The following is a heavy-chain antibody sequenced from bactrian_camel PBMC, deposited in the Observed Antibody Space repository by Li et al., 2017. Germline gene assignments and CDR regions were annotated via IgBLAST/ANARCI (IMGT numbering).Heavy chain of an antibody. CDR1: RFTFSAYT. Sequence: VQLVESGGGLVQAGGSLSVSCTASRFTFSAYTMTWVRQAPGKGLEWVSTILPSGRDEYYADSVKGQFTVSRDNGKSIAYLQMNSLKPEDTAVYYCAAEESSRWWADGQFAYWGQGTQVTVS. J-gene: IGHJ6*01. CDR3: AAEESSRWWADGQFAY. CDR2: ILPSGRDE. V-gene: IGHV3S40*01. D-gene: IGHD7*01.